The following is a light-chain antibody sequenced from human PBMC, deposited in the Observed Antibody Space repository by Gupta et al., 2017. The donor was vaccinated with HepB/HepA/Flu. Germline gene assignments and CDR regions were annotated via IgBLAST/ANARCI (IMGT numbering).Light chain of an antibody. CDR3: NSRDSTGSRLL. V-gene: IGLV3-19*01. Sequence: SSELTQDPAVSVALGQTVRITCQGDSLRSHYASWYQQKSGQAPILVIYPRNNRPSGIPLRFSASSSGNTDSLTITGAQAEDEADDDCNSRDSTGSRLLFGGGTKLTVL. J-gene: IGLJ2*01. CDR1: SLRSHY. CDR2: PRN.